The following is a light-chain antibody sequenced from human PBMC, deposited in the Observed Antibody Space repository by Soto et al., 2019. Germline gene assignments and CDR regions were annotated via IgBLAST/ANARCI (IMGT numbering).Light chain of an antibody. Sequence: QSVLTQPASVSGSPGQSITISCTGTDSDVGGYNYVSWYQQNPGNAPKVMIYDVSNRPSGVSNRFSGSKSGNTASLTISGLQAEAEADYYCSSYTINGVGVFGGGTKVTVL. CDR1: DSDVGGYNY. CDR3: SSYTINGVGV. J-gene: IGLJ2*01. V-gene: IGLV2-14*01. CDR2: DVS.